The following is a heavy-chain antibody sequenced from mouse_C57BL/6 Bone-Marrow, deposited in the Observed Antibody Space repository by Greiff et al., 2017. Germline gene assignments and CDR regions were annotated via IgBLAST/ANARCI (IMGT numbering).Heavy chain of an antibody. CDR1: GYTFTDYE. CDR2: IDPETGGT. D-gene: IGHD5-1*01. Sequence: VQLQESGAELVRPGASVTLSCKASGYTFTDYEMHWVKQTPVHGLEWIGAIDPETGGTAYNQKFKGKAILTADKSSSTAYMELRSLTSEDSAVDYCTIYLCFDYWGQGTTLTVSS. V-gene: IGHV1-15*01. J-gene: IGHJ2*01. CDR3: TIYLCFDY.